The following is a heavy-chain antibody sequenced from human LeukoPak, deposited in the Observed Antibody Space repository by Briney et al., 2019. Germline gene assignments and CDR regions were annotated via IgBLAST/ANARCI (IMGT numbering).Heavy chain of an antibody. Sequence: PGRSLRLSCAASGITFSSYAMHWVRQAPGKGLEWVAVISYDGNKKYYADSVKGRFTIPRDNSKSTLYLQMNSLRVDDTAVYYCARDSGVDIIVTEAQNEIDYWGQGTLVTVSS. J-gene: IGHJ4*02. CDR2: ISYDGNKK. D-gene: IGHD2-15*01. V-gene: IGHV3-30-3*01. CDR3: ARDSGVDIIVTEAQNEIDY. CDR1: GITFSSYA.